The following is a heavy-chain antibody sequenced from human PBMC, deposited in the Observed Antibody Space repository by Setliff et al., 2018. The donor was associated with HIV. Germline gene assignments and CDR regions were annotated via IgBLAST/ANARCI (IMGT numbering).Heavy chain of an antibody. CDR3: AGLSDFLDY. Sequence: PSETLSLTCAVYGGSFSGYYWSWIRQPPGKGLEWIGEINHSGTANYNPSLKSRVTMSLDRSKRQFSLKLTSLTAADTAVYYCAGLSDFLDYWGLGNLVTVSS. CDR2: INHSGTA. CDR1: GGSFSGYY. V-gene: IGHV4-34*01. D-gene: IGHD2-21*01. J-gene: IGHJ4*02.